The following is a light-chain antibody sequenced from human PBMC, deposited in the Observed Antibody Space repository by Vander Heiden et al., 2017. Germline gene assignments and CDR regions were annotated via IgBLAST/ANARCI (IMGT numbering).Light chain of an antibody. CDR2: DSY. CDR1: TSNIGSDF. Sequence: QSVLTQPPSVSAAPGQKVTISCSGSTSNIGSDFVSWYQQTPGPAPKLLIYDSYERPSGIPDRFSGSLSATSATLGITGLQTGDEAVYYCGTWDTSLKSVVFGGGTKLTVL. V-gene: IGLV1-51*01. CDR3: GTWDTSLKSVV. J-gene: IGLJ2*01.